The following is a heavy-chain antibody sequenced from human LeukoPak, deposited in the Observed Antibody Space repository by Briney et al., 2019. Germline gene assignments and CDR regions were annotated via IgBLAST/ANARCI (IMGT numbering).Heavy chain of an antibody. CDR1: GFTVSTYY. Sequence: GGSLRLSCAASGFTVSTYYMTWVRQAPGKGLECVSVIYSGGSTYYADSVKGRFTISRDNAKNSLYLQMNSLRAEDTAVYYCARVHSGYHSFDYWGNGTLVTVSS. CDR3: ARVHSGYHSFDY. CDR2: IYSGGST. J-gene: IGHJ4*01. D-gene: IGHD5-12*01. V-gene: IGHV3-53*01.